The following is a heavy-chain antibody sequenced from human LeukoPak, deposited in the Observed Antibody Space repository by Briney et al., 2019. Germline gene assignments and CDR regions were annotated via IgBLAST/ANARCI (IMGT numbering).Heavy chain of an antibody. Sequence: PGGSLRLSCEASGFTFSNYWVTWVRQAPGKGLEWVANGNEDGSDKYYVDPVKGRFTIPRDNAKNSVFLQMNSLRVDDTAVYFCVRESGFWTGPGIGRPLDVWGKGTTVTVSS. D-gene: IGHD3/OR15-3a*01. CDR3: VRESGFWTGPGIGRPLDV. CDR2: GNEDGSDK. V-gene: IGHV3-7*01. J-gene: IGHJ6*04. CDR1: GFTFSNYW.